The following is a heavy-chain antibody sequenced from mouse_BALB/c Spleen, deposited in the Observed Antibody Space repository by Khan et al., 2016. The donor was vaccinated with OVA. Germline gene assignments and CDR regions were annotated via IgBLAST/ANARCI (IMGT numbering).Heavy chain of an antibody. J-gene: IGHJ2*01. CDR2: ISYSGNT. CDR1: GYSIASDYA. D-gene: IGHD1-1*01. Sequence: EVQLQESGLGLVKPSQSLSLTCTVTGYSIASDYAWNWIRQFPGNKLEWMGFISYSGNTNYNPSLKSRISITRDTSKNQFFLQLNSVTSEDTATYYCARVYGGDFDYGGQGTTLTVSS. V-gene: IGHV3-2*02. CDR3: ARVYGGDFDY.